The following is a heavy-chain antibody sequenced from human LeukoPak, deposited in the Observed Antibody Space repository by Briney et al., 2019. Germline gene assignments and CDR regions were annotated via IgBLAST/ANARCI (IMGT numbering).Heavy chain of an antibody. CDR3: ARDSSGWFHDAFDI. CDR2: IYSGGST. V-gene: IGHV3-53*01. J-gene: IGHJ3*02. D-gene: IGHD6-19*01. CDR1: GFTVSSNY. Sequence: PGGSLRLSCAASGFTVSSNYMSWVRQAPGKGLEWVSVIYSGGSTYYADSVKGRFTISRDNSKNTLYLQMNSLRAEDTAVYYCARDSSGWFHDAFDIWGQGTMVTVSS.